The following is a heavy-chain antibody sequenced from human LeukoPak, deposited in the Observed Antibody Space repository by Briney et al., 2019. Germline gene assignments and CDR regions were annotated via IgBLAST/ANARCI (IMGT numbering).Heavy chain of an antibody. CDR3: VRGRERVAATNNWFDP. V-gene: IGHV3-21*01. Sequence: GGSLRLSCAASGFTFSTYSMNWVRQAPGKGLEWVSSISTSSSYINYADSVKGRFTISRDNAKKSLHLQMNSLRAEDTAVYYCVRGRERVAATNNWFDPWGQGTLVTVSS. CDR1: GFTFSTYS. J-gene: IGHJ5*02. D-gene: IGHD2-15*01. CDR2: ISTSSSYI.